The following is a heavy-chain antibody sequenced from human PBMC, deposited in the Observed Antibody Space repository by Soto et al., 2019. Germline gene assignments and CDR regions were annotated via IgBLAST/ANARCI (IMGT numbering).Heavy chain of an antibody. J-gene: IGHJ4*02. CDR3: VRDVSGKLGNDS. D-gene: IGHD3-10*01. V-gene: IGHV3-7*01. Sequence: GGSLRLSCAASGFTFSAHWMSWVRRAPGKGLEWVTNIKQDGSAKEYVDSVRGRFTISRDNAKNSLYLQMDSLRVEDTAMYYCVRDVSGKLGNDSWGQGTLVTVSS. CDR1: GFTFSAHW. CDR2: IKQDGSAK.